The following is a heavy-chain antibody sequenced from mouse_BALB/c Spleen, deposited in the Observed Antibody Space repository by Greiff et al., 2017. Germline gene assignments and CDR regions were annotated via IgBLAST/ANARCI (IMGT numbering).Heavy chain of an antibody. D-gene: IGHD2-1*01. V-gene: IGHV5-9-3*01. Sequence: EVQVVESGGGLVKPGGSLKLSCAASGFTFSSYAMSWVRQTPEKRLEWVATISSGGSYTYYPDSVKGRFTISRDNAKNTLYLQMSSLRSEDTAMYYCARRIYSGAMDYWGQGTSVTVSS. J-gene: IGHJ4*01. CDR3: ARRIYSGAMDY. CDR2: ISSGGSYT. CDR1: GFTFSSYA.